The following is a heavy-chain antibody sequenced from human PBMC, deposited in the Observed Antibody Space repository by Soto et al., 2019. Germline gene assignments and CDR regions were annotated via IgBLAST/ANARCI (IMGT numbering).Heavy chain of an antibody. Sequence: SETLSLTCTVSGGSISSGDYYWSWIRQPPGKGLEWIGYIHNSVSTYYNPSLKSRITISVDTSNNQFSLKLTSVTAADTAVYYCARVHVMVVAGSTFDYWGHGTLVTVSS. J-gene: IGHJ4*01. CDR2: IHNSVST. CDR1: GGSISSGDYY. CDR3: ARVHVMVVAGSTFDY. D-gene: IGHD6-19*01. V-gene: IGHV4-30-4*01.